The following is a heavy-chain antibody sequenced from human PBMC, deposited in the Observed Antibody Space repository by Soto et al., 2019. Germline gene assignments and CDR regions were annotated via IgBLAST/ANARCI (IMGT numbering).Heavy chain of an antibody. D-gene: IGHD5-18*01. CDR3: AKVQQLWLHCVDY. CDR1: GFTFSSYA. J-gene: IGHJ4*02. CDR2: ISGSGGST. V-gene: IGHV3-23*01. Sequence: GXSLRLSCAASGFTFSSYAISWVVQAPGKGLEWVSAISGSGGSTYYADSVKGRFTISRDNSKNTLYLQMNSLRAEDTAVYYCAKVQQLWLHCVDYWGQGTLVTVSS.